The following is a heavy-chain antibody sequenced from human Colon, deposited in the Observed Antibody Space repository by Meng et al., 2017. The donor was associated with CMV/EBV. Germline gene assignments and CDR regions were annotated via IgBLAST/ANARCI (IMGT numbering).Heavy chain of an antibody. CDR1: GFTFSSYS. D-gene: IGHD6-13*01. J-gene: IGHJ4*02. CDR3: ARGIGQQLGLPLDY. V-gene: IGHV3-74*01. CDR2: INPDGSST. Sequence: GESLKISCAASGFTFSSYSMNWVRQAPGKGLVWVSRINPDGSSTSYADSVKGRFTISRDHAKNTLYLQMNSLRAEDTAVYYCARGIGQQLGLPLDYWGQGTLVTVSS.